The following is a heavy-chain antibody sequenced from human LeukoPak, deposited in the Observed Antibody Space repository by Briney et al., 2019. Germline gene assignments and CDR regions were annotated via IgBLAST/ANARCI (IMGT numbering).Heavy chain of an antibody. Sequence: PSETLSLTCTVSGGSISSSSYYWGWIRQPPGKGLEWIGSIFYSGSTYYNPSLKSRVTISVDTSKNQFSLKLSSVTAADTAVYYCARRFYYGSGSWFDPWGQGTLVTVSS. CDR2: IFYSGST. D-gene: IGHD3-10*01. CDR3: ARRFYYGSGSWFDP. J-gene: IGHJ5*02. CDR1: GGSISSSSYY. V-gene: IGHV4-39*01.